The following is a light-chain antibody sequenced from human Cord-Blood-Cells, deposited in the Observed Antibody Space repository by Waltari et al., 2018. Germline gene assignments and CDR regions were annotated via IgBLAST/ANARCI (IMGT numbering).Light chain of an antibody. V-gene: IGLV2-23*01. CDR1: SRDVGSYNL. CDR2: EGS. J-gene: IGLJ2*01. CDR3: CSYAGSSTLV. Sequence: QSALTQPASVSGSPGQSITISSTGTSRDVGSYNLVSWYQQHPGKAPKLMIYEGSKRPSGVSNRFSGSKSGNTASLTISGLQAEDEADYYCCSYAGSSTLVFGGGTKLTVL.